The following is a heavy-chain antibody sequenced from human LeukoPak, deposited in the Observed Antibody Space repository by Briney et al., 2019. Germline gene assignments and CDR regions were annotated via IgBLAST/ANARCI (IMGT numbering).Heavy chain of an antibody. CDR1: GGSISSYY. Sequence: SETLSLTCTVSGGSISSYYRSWIRQPPGKGLEWIGYIYYSGSTNYNPSLKSRVTISVDTSKNQFSLKLSSVTAADTAVYYCARDDYSGSYLVWGQGSLVTVSS. D-gene: IGHD1-26*01. V-gene: IGHV4-59*01. CDR3: ARDDYSGSYLV. J-gene: IGHJ4*02. CDR2: IYYSGST.